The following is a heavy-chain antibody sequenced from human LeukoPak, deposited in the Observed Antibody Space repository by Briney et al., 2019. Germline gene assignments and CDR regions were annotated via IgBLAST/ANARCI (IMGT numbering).Heavy chain of an antibody. V-gene: IGHV1-8*01. J-gene: IGHJ5*02. CDR3: ARRKPVTLTRVVDRWFDP. CDR2: MNPNSGNT. CDR1: GYTFTSYD. D-gene: IGHD4-23*01. Sequence: GASVKVSCKASGYTFTSYDINWVRQATGQGLEWMGWMNPNSGNTGYAQKFQGRVTMTRNTSISTAYMELSSLRSEDTAVYYCARRKPVTLTRVVDRWFDPWGQGTLVTVSS.